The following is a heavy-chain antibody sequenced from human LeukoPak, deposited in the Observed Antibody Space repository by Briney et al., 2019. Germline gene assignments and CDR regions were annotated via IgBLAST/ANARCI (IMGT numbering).Heavy chain of an antibody. Sequence: GGALRVSCAASGFSFSSYAMSWVREAPGKGLEWVSTVSNIDDKTYYADSVEGRFTISRDNSNNTLYLHMNSLTAEDTAIYYCAKATETLGNWGQGTLVTVSS. CDR2: VSNIDDKT. CDR3: AKATETLGN. V-gene: IGHV3-23*01. J-gene: IGHJ4*02. D-gene: IGHD1-26*01. CDR1: GFSFSSYA.